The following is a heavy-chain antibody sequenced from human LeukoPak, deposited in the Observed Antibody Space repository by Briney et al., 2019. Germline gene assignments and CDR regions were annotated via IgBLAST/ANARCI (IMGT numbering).Heavy chain of an antibody. CDR2: ISSSSSTI. Sequence: PGGSLRLSCAASGFTFSSYSMNWVRQAPGKGLEWVSYISSSSSTIYYADSVKGRFTISRDNAKNSLYLQMNSLRAEDTAVYYGAREGPGDYVWGSSYFDYWGQGTLVTVSS. D-gene: IGHD3-16*01. V-gene: IGHV3-48*01. CDR1: GFTFSSYS. CDR3: AREGPGDYVWGSSYFDY. J-gene: IGHJ4*02.